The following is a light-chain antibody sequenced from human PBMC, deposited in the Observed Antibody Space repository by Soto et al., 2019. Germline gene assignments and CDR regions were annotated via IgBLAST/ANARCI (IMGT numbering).Light chain of an antibody. CDR3: AAWDDSLSGYV. Sequence: QSVLTQPPSASGTPGQRVTISCSGSSSNIGSNYVYWYQQLPGTAPKLLIYRNNQRPSGVPDRFSGSKSGTSASLAFSGFRSEDEADYYCAAWDDSLSGYVFGTGTKVTVL. V-gene: IGLV1-47*01. CDR2: RNN. J-gene: IGLJ1*01. CDR1: SSNIGSNY.